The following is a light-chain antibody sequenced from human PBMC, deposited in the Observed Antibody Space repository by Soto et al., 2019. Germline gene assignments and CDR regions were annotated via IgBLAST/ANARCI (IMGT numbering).Light chain of an antibody. J-gene: IGKJ2*01. CDR3: QQYYRSLT. CDR1: QSVTDW. V-gene: IGKV1-5*01. Sequence: DIPLTQSPSTLSASVGDRVTITCRASQSVTDWLAWYQQKPGKAPKLLIYDASSLQSGVPSRFSGSGSGTEVTLTISSLQPDDFATYYCQQYYRSLTFGQGTKVEIK. CDR2: DAS.